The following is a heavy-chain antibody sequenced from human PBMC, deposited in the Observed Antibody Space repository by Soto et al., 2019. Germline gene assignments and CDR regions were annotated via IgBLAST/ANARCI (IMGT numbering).Heavy chain of an antibody. CDR2: INHTGDT. CDR1: GGSFSGYY. D-gene: IGHD2-15*01. V-gene: IGHV4-34*01. CDR3: AREVGYYSAARRNLYFDY. Sequence: ASETLSLTCAVSGGSFSGYYWSWVRQTPGQGLEWIGDINHTGDTNYNPSLKSRVMISVDTAKTQFSLNVTSVTAADTAVYYCAREVGYYSAARRNLYFDYWGPGTLVTVSS. J-gene: IGHJ4*02.